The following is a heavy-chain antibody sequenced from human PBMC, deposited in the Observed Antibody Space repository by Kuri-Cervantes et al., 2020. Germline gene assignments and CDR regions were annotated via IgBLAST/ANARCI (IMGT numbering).Heavy chain of an antibody. Sequence: GGSLRLSCAASGFTFSSYGMHWVRQAPGKGLEWVSGISWNSGSIGYADSVKGRFTISRDNAKNSLYLQMNSLRAEDAALYYCAKDISVYSSSSMDVWGQGTTVTVSS. CDR2: ISWNSGSI. V-gene: IGHV3-9*01. D-gene: IGHD6-6*01. CDR1: GFTFSSYG. CDR3: AKDISVYSSSSMDV. J-gene: IGHJ6*02.